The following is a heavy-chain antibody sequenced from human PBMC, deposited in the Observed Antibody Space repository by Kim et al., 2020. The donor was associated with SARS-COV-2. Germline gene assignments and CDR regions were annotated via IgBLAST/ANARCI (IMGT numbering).Heavy chain of an antibody. J-gene: IGHJ4*02. CDR2: ISSSSSYT. V-gene: IGHV3-11*03. Sequence: GGSLRLSCAASGFTFSDYYMSWIRQAPGKGLEWVSYISSSSSYTNYADSVKGRFTISRDNAKNSLYLQMNSLRAEDTAVYYCARCAQEGWLQVLWARGVTNWGGPGHFDHWGQGTLVTVSS. CDR1: GFTFSDYY. D-gene: IGHD4-17*01. CDR3: ARCAQEGWLQVLWARGVTNWGGPGHFDH.